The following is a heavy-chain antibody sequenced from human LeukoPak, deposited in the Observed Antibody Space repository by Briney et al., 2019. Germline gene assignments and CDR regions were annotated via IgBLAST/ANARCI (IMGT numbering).Heavy chain of an antibody. CDR2: IIPILGIA. D-gene: IGHD2-2*01. V-gene: IGHV1-69*02. CDR1: GGTFSSYT. CDR3: VSVYCSSTSCFRDNAFDI. Sequence: SVKVSCKASGGTFSSYTISWVRQAPGQGLEWMGRIIPILGIANYAQKFQGRVTITADKSTSTAYMELSSLRSEDTVVYYCVSVYCSSTSCFRDNAFDIWGQGTMVTVSS. J-gene: IGHJ3*02.